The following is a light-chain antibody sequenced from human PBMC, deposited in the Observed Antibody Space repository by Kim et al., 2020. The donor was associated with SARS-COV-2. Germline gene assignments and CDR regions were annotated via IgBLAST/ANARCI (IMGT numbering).Light chain of an antibody. CDR1: PGMSSY. CDR3: QQYKS. J-gene: IGKJ4*01. CDR2: GAS. Sequence: SSLSASVGDRVTITCRASPGMSSYLAWYQQKPGAAPKLLIYGASNLESGVPSRFSGSGSGTDFTLTINGLQPEDFATYYCQQYKSFGGGTKVDIK. V-gene: IGKV1-9*01.